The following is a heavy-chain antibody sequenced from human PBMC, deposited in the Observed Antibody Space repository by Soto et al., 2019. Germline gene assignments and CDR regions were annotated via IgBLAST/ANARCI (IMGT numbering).Heavy chain of an antibody. Sequence: QVQLVQSGAEVKKPGASVKVSCKASGYTFTSYYMHWVRQAPGQGLEWMGIINPSGGSTSYAKKFQGRVTMPRDTSTSTVYMELSSLRSEDTAVYYCAREVGATGLDYWGQGTLVTVSS. CDR1: GYTFTSYY. J-gene: IGHJ4*02. D-gene: IGHD1-26*01. CDR2: INPSGGST. CDR3: AREVGATGLDY. V-gene: IGHV1-46*01.